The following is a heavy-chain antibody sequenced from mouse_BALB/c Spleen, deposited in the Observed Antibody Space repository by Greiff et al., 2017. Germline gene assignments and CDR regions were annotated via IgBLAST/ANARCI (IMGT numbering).Heavy chain of an antibody. CDR1: GFNIKDYY. J-gene: IGHJ2*01. V-gene: IGHV14-4*02. D-gene: IGHD1-2*01. CDR2: IDPENGDT. CDR3: ECRGVITTATYFDD. Sequence: EVQLQQSGAELVRSGASVKLSCTASGFNIKDYYMHWVKQRPEQGLEWIGWIDPENGDTEYAPKFQGKATMTADTSSNTAYLQLSSLTSEDTAVYYCECRGVITTATYFDDWGQGTTLTVSS.